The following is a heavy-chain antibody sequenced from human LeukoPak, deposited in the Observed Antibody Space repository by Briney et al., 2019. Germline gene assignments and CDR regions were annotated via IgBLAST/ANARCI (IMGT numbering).Heavy chain of an antibody. CDR1: GFTFSSYS. CDR3: AREYGNLTYYDFWSGYYSYNPNYFDY. J-gene: IGHJ4*02. Sequence: GGSLRLSCAASGFTFSSYSMNWVRQAPGKGLEWVSSISSSSSYIYYADSVKGRFTISRDNAKNSLYLQMNSLRAEDTAVYYCAREYGNLTYYDFWSGYYSYNPNYFDYWGQGTLVTVSS. D-gene: IGHD3-3*01. V-gene: IGHV3-21*01. CDR2: ISSSSSYI.